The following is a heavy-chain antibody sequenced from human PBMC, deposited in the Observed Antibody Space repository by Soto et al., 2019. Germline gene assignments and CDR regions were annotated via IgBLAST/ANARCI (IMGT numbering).Heavy chain of an antibody. V-gene: IGHV3-11*06. D-gene: IGHD6-13*01. CDR2: ISSSSSYT. J-gene: IGHJ4*02. CDR1: GFTFSDYY. Sequence: PGGSLSLSCAAYGFTFSDYYMSWIRQAPGKGLEWVSYISSSSSYTNYADSVKGRFTISRDNAKNSLYLQMNSLRAEDTAVYYCARETSYAGNSVGFDYWGQGTQVTVS. CDR3: ARETSYAGNSVGFDY.